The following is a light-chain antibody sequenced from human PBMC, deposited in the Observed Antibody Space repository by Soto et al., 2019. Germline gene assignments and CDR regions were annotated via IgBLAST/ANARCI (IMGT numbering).Light chain of an antibody. V-gene: IGKV3-15*01. CDR1: QSVSSN. CDR3: QHYNNWPAPIT. Sequence: EIVMTQSPATLSVSPGERATLSCRASQSVSSNLAWYQQKPGQAPRLLIYGASTSATGIPARFSGSGSGTEFTLTISSLQSEDFAVYYCQHYNNWPAPITFGQGTRLEIK. J-gene: IGKJ5*01. CDR2: GAS.